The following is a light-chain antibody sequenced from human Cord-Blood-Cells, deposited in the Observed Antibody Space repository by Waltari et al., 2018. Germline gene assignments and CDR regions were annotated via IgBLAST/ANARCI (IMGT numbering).Light chain of an antibody. CDR1: QSVLYSSNNKNY. J-gene: IGKJ4*01. CDR2: WAS. V-gene: IGKV4-1*01. Sequence: DIVMTQSPDSLAVSLGERATINCQSSQSVLYSSNNKNYLAWYQQKPGQPPKLLIYWASTRESGVPERFSGSGSGTDFTLTISSLQAEDVAVYYCQQYYSTPPLTFGGGTKVEIK. CDR3: QQYYSTPPLT.